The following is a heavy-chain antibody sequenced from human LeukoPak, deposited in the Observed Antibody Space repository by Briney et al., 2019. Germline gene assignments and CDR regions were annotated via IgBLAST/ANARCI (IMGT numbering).Heavy chain of an antibody. V-gene: IGHV3-72*01. Sequence: GGSLRLSCAASGFTFSDHYMDWVRQAPGKGLEWVGRTRNKANSYTTEYAAPVKGRFTISRDDSKNSLYLQMNSLKTEDTAVYYCARGMDYYYGSGSPEYYFDYWGQGTLVTVSS. CDR2: TRNKANSYTT. J-gene: IGHJ4*02. CDR1: GFTFSDHY. CDR3: ARGMDYYYGSGSPEYYFDY. D-gene: IGHD3-10*01.